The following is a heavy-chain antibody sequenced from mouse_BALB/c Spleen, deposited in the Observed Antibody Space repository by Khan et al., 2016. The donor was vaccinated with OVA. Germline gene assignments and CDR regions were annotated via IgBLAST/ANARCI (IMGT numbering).Heavy chain of an antibody. Sequence: QVQLKQSGPGLVAPSQSLAITCTVSGFSLTIYGVNWIRQPPGKGLEWLGVIWGDGSTNYHSALISRLSISKDNSKSQVFLKLNSLQTDDTATYYCAKWGDGSTYAMDYWGQGTSVTGSS. CDR1: GFSLTIYG. CDR3: AKWGDGSTYAMDY. J-gene: IGHJ4*01. CDR2: IWGDGST. V-gene: IGHV2-3*01. D-gene: IGHD2-3*01.